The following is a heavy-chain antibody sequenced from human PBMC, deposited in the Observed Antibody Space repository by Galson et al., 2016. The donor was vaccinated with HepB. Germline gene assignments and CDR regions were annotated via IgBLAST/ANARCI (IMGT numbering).Heavy chain of an antibody. CDR1: GFTLSDYW. CDR3: ARDRGGSAGGYNWFDS. J-gene: IGHJ5*01. Sequence: SLRLSCAASGFTLSDYWMHWVRQAPGNGLMWVSRIKGDGSVTDYADSVKGRFTISRDNAKNALYMQMNSLRGDDTAVYYCARDRGGSAGGYNWFDSWGQGMLVTVST. V-gene: IGHV3-74*01. D-gene: IGHD2-15*01. CDR2: IKGDGSVT.